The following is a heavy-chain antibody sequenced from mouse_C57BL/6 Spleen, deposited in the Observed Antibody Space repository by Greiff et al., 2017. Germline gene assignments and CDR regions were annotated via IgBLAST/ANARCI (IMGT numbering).Heavy chain of an antibody. CDR2: IDPNSGGT. CDR1: GYTFTSYW. V-gene: IGHV1-72*01. Sequence: QVQLQQPGAELVQPGASVKLSCKASGYTFTSYWMHWVKQRPGRGLEWIGRIDPNSGGTKYNEKFKSKATLTVDKPSSTAYMKLRSLTSEDSAVYDCARDWYGSSTGYFDVWGTGTTVTVSS. D-gene: IGHD1-1*01. CDR3: ARDWYGSSTGYFDV. J-gene: IGHJ1*03.